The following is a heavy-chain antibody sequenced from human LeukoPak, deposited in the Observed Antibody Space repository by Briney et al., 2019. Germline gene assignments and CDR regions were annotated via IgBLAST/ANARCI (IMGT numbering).Heavy chain of an antibody. V-gene: IGHV3-53*01. CDR1: GFIFSNYA. CDR3: AREFGYCSSTSCYGGVFDY. D-gene: IGHD2-2*03. J-gene: IGHJ4*02. Sequence: GGSLRLSCAASGFIFSNYAMQWVRQAPGKGLEWVSVIYSGGSTYYADSVKGRFTISRDNSKNTLYLQMNSLRAEDTAVYYCAREFGYCSSTSCYGGVFDYWGQGTLVTVSS. CDR2: IYSGGST.